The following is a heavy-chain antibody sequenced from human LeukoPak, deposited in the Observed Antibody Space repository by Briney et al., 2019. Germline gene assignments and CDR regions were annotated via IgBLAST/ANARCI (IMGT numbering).Heavy chain of an antibody. J-gene: IGHJ6*03. CDR3: ARPFWSGYYHYYYYMDV. CDR2: ISSSSSYI. Sequence: PGGSLRLSCAASGFTFSSYSMNWVRQAPGKGLEWVSSISSSSSYIYYADSVKGRFTISRDNAKNSLYLQMNSLRAEDTAVYYCARPFWSGYYHYYYYMDVWGKGTTVTVSS. V-gene: IGHV3-21*01. CDR1: GFTFSSYS. D-gene: IGHD3-3*01.